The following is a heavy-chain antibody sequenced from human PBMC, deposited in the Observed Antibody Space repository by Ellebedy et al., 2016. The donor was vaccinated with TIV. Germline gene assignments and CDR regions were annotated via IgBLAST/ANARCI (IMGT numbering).Heavy chain of an antibody. CDR1: GGSISSYY. D-gene: IGHD6-19*01. V-gene: IGHV4-59*08. Sequence: MPSETLSLTCTVTGGSISSYYWSWIRQPQGKGLEWIGHMYYSGSTNYNPSLKSRVTISVDTSKNQFSLKLSSVTAAATSVYYCARSSGWDRFDYWGQGTLVTVSS. J-gene: IGHJ4*02. CDR3: ARSSGWDRFDY. CDR2: MYYSGST.